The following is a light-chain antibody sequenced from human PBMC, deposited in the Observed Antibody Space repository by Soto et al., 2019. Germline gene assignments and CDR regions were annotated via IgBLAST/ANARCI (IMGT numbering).Light chain of an antibody. Sequence: EIVLTQSPGTLSLSPGERATLSCRASQSVRSSYLAWYQQKPGQAPRLLIYGASSRATGIPDRFSGGGSGKDFTLTISRLEPEDLAVYYCQQYGNSPTFGGGTKVEIK. CDR2: GAS. V-gene: IGKV3-20*01. J-gene: IGKJ4*01. CDR3: QQYGNSPT. CDR1: QSVRSSY.